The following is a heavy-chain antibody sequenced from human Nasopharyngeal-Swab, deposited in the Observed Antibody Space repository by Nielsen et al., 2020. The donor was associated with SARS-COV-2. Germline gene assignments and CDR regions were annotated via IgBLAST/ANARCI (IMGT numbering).Heavy chain of an antibody. D-gene: IGHD3-10*01. J-gene: IGHJ3*02. CDR1: GFTFTSYP. V-gene: IGHV3-21*01. Sequence: GGSLRLSCAASGFTFTSYPMNWVRQAPGKGLEWVSSISSSGTDISYTDSAKGRFTISRDSAKKSLYLQMNSLGAEDTAVYYCTRDGSWATGGAFDIWGQGTMVTVSS. CDR3: TRDGSWATGGAFDI. CDR2: ISSSGTDI.